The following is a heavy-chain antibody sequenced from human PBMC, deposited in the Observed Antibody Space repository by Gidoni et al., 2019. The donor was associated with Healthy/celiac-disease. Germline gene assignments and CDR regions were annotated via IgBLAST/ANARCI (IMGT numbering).Heavy chain of an antibody. Sequence: EVQLVESGGGLVQPGGSVRLSCSASGFTFSSYAMHWVRLAPGKGLEYVSAISSNGGSTYYADSVKGRFTISRDNSKNTLYLQISSLRAEDTAVYYCVKDGEWDYGSGKEGGMDVWGQGTTVTVSS. CDR3: VKDGEWDYGSGKEGGMDV. CDR2: ISSNGGST. J-gene: IGHJ6*02. D-gene: IGHD3-10*01. CDR1: GFTFSSYA. V-gene: IGHV3-64D*06.